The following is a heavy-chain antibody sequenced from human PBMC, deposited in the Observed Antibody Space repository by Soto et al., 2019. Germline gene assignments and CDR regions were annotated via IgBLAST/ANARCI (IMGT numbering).Heavy chain of an antibody. Sequence: QVQLVQSGAEVKKPGASVKLSCKASGYTFINYYIHWARQAPGQGLEWMGIFNPTSGSTNYAQKFPGRVTLTTDTSTRTVYMELSSLRFDDTAVYYCARDLAAGDYWGQGTLVTVSS. D-gene: IGHD6-13*01. CDR2: FNPTSGST. V-gene: IGHV1-46*01. CDR3: ARDLAAGDY. CDR1: GYTFINYY. J-gene: IGHJ4*02.